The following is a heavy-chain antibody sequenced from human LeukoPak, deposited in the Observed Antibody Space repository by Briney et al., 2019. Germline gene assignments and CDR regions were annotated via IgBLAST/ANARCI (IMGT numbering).Heavy chain of an antibody. CDR1: GYSISSGYY. J-gene: IGHJ4*02. CDR3: ARDVVGQQAGSPFDY. V-gene: IGHV4-38-2*02. CDR2: IYHSGST. Sequence: SETLSLACTVSGYSISSGYYWGWIRQPPGKGLEWIGSIYHSGSTYYNPSLKSRVTISVDTSKNQFSLKLSSVTAADTAVYYCARDVVGQQAGSPFDYWGQGTLVTASS. D-gene: IGHD3-10*01.